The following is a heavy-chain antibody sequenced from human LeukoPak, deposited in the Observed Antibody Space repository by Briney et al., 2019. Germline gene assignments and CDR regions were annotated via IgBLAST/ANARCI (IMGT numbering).Heavy chain of an antibody. D-gene: IGHD6-6*01. Sequence: NPSETLSLTCAVYGGSFSGYCWSWIRQPPGKGLEWIGEINHSGSTNYNPSLKSRVTISVDTSKNQFSLKLSSVTAADTAVYYCARGGPLIAARTILGYWGQGTLVTVSS. CDR1: GGSFSGYC. CDR3: ARGGPLIAARTILGY. V-gene: IGHV4-34*01. CDR2: INHSGST. J-gene: IGHJ4*02.